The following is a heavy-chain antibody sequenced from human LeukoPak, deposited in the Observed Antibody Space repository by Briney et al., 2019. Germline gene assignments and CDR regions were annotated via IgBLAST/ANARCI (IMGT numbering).Heavy chain of an antibody. CDR3: ARSPRIAVAGNYYYYGMDV. Sequence: SGPALVKPTQTLTLTCTFSGFSLSTSGMCVSWIRQPPGKALEWLARIDWDDDKYYSTPLKTRLTISKDTSKNQVVLTMTNMDPVDTATYYCARSPRIAVAGNYYYYGMDVWGQGTTVTVSS. D-gene: IGHD6-19*01. CDR1: GFSLSTSGMC. CDR2: IDWDDDK. V-gene: IGHV2-70*11. J-gene: IGHJ6*02.